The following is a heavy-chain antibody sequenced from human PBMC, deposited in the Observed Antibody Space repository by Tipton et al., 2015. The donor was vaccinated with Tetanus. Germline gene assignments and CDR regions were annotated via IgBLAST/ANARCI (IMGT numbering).Heavy chain of an antibody. D-gene: IGHD6-19*01. CDR3: AILPKHWLAPRGAP. J-gene: IGHJ5*02. CDR2: INHRGAT. Sequence: TLSLTCAVYGGSSSSFYWSWIRQTPGKGLEWIGEINHRGATSYNPSLTSRATMSVDTSKNQFSLNLTSVTAADTAMYYSAILPKHWLAPRGAPWGEGILVTFSS. V-gene: IGHV4-34*01. CDR1: GGSSSSFY.